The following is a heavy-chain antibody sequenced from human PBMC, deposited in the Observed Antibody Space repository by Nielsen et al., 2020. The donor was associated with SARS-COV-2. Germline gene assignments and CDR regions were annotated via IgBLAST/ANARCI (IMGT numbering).Heavy chain of an antibody. J-gene: IGHJ4*02. V-gene: IGHV3-9*01. CDR2: ISWNSGSI. Sequence: GGSLRLSCAASGFTFDDYAMHWVRQAPGKGLEWVSGISWNSGSIGYADSVKGRFTISRDNAKNSLYLQMNSLRAEDTAVYYCARGGKRFDSSGYFSPDYWGQGTLVTVSS. CDR3: ARGGKRFDSSGYFSPDY. D-gene: IGHD3-22*01. CDR1: GFTFDDYA.